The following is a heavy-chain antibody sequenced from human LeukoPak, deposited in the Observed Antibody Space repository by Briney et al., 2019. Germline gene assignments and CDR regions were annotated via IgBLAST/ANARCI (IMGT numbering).Heavy chain of an antibody. Sequence: ASVKVSCKASVYTFTGYYMHWVRQAPGQGLEWMGLINPNSGGTNYAQKFQGWVTMTRDTSISTAYMELSRLRSDDTAVYYCARSDFYCSGGSCYRYYFDYWGQGTLVTVSS. CDR2: INPNSGGT. CDR1: VYTFTGYY. V-gene: IGHV1-2*04. CDR3: ARSDFYCSGGSCYRYYFDY. D-gene: IGHD2-15*01. J-gene: IGHJ4*02.